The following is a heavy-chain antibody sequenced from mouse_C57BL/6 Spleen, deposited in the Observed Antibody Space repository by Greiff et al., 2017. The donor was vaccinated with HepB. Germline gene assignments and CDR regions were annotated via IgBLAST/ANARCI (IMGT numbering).Heavy chain of an antibody. CDR1: GYTFTSYW. D-gene: IGHD2-3*01. V-gene: IGHV1-69*01. J-gene: IGHJ2*01. CDR3: ARGDGYYVVVSYFDY. CDR2: IDPSDSYT. Sequence: QVQLQQPGAELVMPGASVKLSCKASGYTFTSYWMHWVKQRPGQGLEWIGEIDPSDSYTNYNQKFKGKSTLTVDKSSSTAYMQLSSLTSEDSAVYYCARGDGYYVVVSYFDYWGQGTTLTVSS.